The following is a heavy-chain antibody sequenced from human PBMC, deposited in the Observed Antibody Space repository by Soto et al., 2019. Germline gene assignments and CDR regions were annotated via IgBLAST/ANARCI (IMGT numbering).Heavy chain of an antibody. CDR3: GSTYYNPSLKSRVTISVDTSKNQFSLKLSSVTAADTAVYYCARHAYCSSTSCYRFGADYYYYYMDV. V-gene: IGHV1-46*01. CDR2: INPNGGST. Sequence: GASVKVSCKASGYTFINYYMHWVRQAPGQGLEWMGIINPNGGSTTYAQKFQGRVTLTRDTSTNTVNMELSSLRSEDTAVYYCGSTYYNPSLKSRVTISVDTSKNQFSLKLSSVTAADTAVYYCARHAYCSSTSCYRFGADYYYYYMDVWGKGTTVTVSS. J-gene: IGHJ6*03. CDR1: GYTFINYY. D-gene: IGHD3-10*01.